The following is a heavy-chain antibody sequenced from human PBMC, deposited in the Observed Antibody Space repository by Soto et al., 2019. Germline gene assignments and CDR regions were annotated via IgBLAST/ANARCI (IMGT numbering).Heavy chain of an antibody. D-gene: IGHD3-16*01. CDR3: ARSQRGRTAFTFDY. J-gene: IGHJ4*02. V-gene: IGHV4-61*01. CDR2: IYYSGTT. Sequence: SETLSLTCGVSGDSVSNDNYYWSWIRQPPGKGLEWIGYIYYSGTTNYNSYLKSRLSLSVDMSKNQFSLKLASVTAADTAVYFCARSQRGRTAFTFDYWGQGALVTVS. CDR1: GDSVSNDNYY.